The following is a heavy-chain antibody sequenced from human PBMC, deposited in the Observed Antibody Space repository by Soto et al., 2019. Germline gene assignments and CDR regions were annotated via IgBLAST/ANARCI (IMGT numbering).Heavy chain of an antibody. CDR3: ARHDCSSTSCPRSGMDV. CDR1: GYSFTSYW. CDR2: IDPSDSYT. V-gene: IGHV5-10-1*01. J-gene: IGHJ6*04. D-gene: IGHD2-2*01. Sequence: GESLKISCKGSGYSFTSYWISWVRQMPGKGLEWMGRIDPSDSYTNYSPSFQGHVTISADKSISTAYLQWSSLKASDTAMYYCARHDCSSTSCPRSGMDVWGKGTTVTVSS.